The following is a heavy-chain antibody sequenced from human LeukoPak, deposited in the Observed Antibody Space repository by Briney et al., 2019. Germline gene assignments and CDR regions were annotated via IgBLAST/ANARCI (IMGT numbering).Heavy chain of an antibody. CDR1: GGSISSYY. D-gene: IGHD3-3*01. V-gene: IGHV4-59*01. J-gene: IGHJ5*02. CDR2: IYYSGST. CDR3: ARGFSNRFDP. Sequence: PSETLSLTCTVSGGSISSYYWSWIRQPPGKGLEWIGYIYYSGSTNYNPSLKSRVTISVDTSKNQFSLKLSSVTAADTAVYYCARGFSNRFDPWGQGTLVTVSS.